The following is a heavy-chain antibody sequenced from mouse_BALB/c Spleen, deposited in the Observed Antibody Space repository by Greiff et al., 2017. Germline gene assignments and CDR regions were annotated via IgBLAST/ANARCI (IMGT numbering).Heavy chain of an antibody. Sequence: EVQVVESGGGLVQPGGSRKLSCAASGFTFSSFGMHWVRQAPEKGLEWVAYISSGSSTIYYADTVKGRFTISRDNPKNTLFLQMTSLRSEDTAMYYCAGYDYDEGAMDYWGQGTSVTVSS. D-gene: IGHD2-4*01. V-gene: IGHV5-17*02. CDR3: AGYDYDEGAMDY. J-gene: IGHJ4*01. CDR2: ISSGSSTI. CDR1: GFTFSSFG.